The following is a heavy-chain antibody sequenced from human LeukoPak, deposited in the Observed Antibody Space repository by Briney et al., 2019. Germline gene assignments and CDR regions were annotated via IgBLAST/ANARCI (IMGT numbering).Heavy chain of an antibody. V-gene: IGHV3-23*01. Sequence: TGGSLRLSCEASELTFSTSAMSWVRQAPGKGLEWVSTISGSGDRTYYADSVKGRFTISRDNSKDTLYLQLNSLRAEDTAVYYCTKTRHDISILDSWGQGTLVTVSS. CDR3: TKTRHDISILDS. CDR2: ISGSGDRT. CDR1: ELTFSTSA. D-gene: IGHD3-3*02. J-gene: IGHJ4*02.